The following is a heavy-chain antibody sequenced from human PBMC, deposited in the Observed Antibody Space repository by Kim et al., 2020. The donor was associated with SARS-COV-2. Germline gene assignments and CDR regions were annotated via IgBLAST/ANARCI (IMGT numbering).Heavy chain of an antibody. CDR1: GGSISSSNW. D-gene: IGHD6-13*01. Sequence: SETLSLTCAVSGGSISSSNWWSWVRQPPGKGLEWIGEIYHSGSTNYNPSLKSRVTISVDKSKNQFSLKLSSVTAADTAVYYCARGPYSSSWYYYYGMDVWGQGTTVTVSS. V-gene: IGHV4-4*02. CDR3: ARGPYSSSWYYYYGMDV. CDR2: IYHSGST. J-gene: IGHJ6*02.